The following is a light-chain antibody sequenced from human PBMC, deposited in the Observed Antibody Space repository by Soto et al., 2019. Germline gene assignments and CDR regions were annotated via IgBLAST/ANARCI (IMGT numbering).Light chain of an antibody. V-gene: IGKV3-15*01. CDR3: QQDNKWPLS. J-gene: IGKJ4*01. CDR1: QGVSSN. CDR2: GAS. Sequence: EIVMTQSPPTLSVSPGGRATLSCRASQGVSSNLAWYQQKPGKAPRLLIYGASTRATGIPARFSGSESGTECTLTLSSLQAEDFAIYYCQQDNKWPLSFGGGNKVEIK.